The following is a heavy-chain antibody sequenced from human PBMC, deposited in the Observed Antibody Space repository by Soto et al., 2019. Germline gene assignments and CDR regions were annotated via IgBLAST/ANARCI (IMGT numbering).Heavy chain of an antibody. J-gene: IGHJ4*02. V-gene: IGHV4-39*01. CDR1: GGSISRSSYY. CDR3: ARNPSSGYYSGDY. CDR2: IYYSGST. D-gene: IGHD3-22*01. Sequence: PSETLSLTCTVSGGSISRSSYYWGWIRQPPGKGLEWIGSIYYSGSTYYNPSLKSRVTISVDTSKNQFSLKLSSVTAADTAVYYCARNPSSGYYSGDYWGQGTLVTVSS.